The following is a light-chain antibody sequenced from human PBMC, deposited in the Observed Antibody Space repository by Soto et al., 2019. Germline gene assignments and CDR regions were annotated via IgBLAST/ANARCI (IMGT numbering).Light chain of an antibody. CDR2: EVV. V-gene: IGLV2-14*01. Sequence: QSALTQPASVSGSPGQSITISCTGTSSDFGVYNYVSWYQQHPGKAPKLIILEVVNRPSGVSNRFSGSKSGNTASLTISGLQADDEADYYCSSYTSSATVLFGGGTKLTVL. CDR3: SSYTSSATVL. CDR1: SSDFGVYNY. J-gene: IGLJ3*02.